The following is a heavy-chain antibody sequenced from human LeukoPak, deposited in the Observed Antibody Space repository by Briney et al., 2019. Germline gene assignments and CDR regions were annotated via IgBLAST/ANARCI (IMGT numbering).Heavy chain of an antibody. D-gene: IGHD6-13*01. Sequence: GGSLRLSCAASRFTFSSYWMSWVRQAPGKGLEWVANIKQDGSEKYYVDSVKGRFTISRDNSKNTLYLQMNSLRAEDTAVYYCASLIAAAAPFDYWGQGTLVTVSS. CDR1: RFTFSSYW. V-gene: IGHV3-7*01. J-gene: IGHJ4*02. CDR2: IKQDGSEK. CDR3: ASLIAAAAPFDY.